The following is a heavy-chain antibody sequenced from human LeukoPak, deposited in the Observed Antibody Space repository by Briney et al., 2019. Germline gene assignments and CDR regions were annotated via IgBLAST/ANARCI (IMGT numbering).Heavy chain of an antibody. D-gene: IGHD2-2*01. CDR2: ISSSGSTI. V-gene: IGHV3-11*01. CDR3: ARLGGLGYCSSTSCYHDY. CDR1: GFTFSDYY. Sequence: GGSLRLTCAASGFTFSDYYMSWIRQAPGKGLEWVSYISSSGSTIYYADSVKGRFTISRDNAKNSLYLQMNSLRAEDTAVYYCARLGGLGYCSSTSCYHDYWGQGTLVTVSS. J-gene: IGHJ4*02.